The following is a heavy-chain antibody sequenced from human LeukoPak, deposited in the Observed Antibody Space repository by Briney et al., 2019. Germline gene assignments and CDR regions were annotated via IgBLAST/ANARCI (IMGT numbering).Heavy chain of an antibody. D-gene: IGHD6-19*01. J-gene: IGHJ3*02. CDR3: ARDPHGSGWYIDDAFDI. Sequence: SVTVSCKASGGTFSSYAISWVRQAPGQGLEWMGRIIPIFGIANYAQKSQGRVTITADKSTSTAYMELSSLRSEDTAVYYCARDPHGSGWYIDDAFDIWGQGTMVTVSS. CDR2: IIPIFGIA. V-gene: IGHV1-69*04. CDR1: GGTFSSYA.